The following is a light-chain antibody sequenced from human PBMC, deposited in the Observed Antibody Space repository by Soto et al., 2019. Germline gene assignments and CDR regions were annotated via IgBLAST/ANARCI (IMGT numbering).Light chain of an antibody. CDR3: QQLFDSPIT. CDR1: QGISQY. V-gene: IGKV1-9*01. Sequence: DMQLTQSPPFLSASVGDRVTISCRASQGISQYVAWYQQKPGKAHKLLIYAAYTLESGVQSRFSATVSGTEFSLTITSLQPEDFATYYCQQLFDSPITFGQGTRLEIK. CDR2: AAY. J-gene: IGKJ5*01.